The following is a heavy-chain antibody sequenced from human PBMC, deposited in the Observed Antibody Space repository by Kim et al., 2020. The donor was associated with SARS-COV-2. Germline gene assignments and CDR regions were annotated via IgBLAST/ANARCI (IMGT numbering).Heavy chain of an antibody. J-gene: IGHJ4*02. Sequence: LKSRVTISVDTSKNQFSLKLSSVTAADTAVYYCARGYWYYYDSSGTTFDYWGQGTLVTVSS. D-gene: IGHD3-22*01. CDR3: ARGYWYYYDSSGTTFDY. V-gene: IGHV4-31*02.